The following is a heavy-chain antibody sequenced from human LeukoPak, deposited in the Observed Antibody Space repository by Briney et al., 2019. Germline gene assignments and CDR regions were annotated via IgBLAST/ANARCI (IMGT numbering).Heavy chain of an antibody. D-gene: IGHD4-11*01. CDR3: ARVDSTVTTFDY. CDR2: IYYSGST. J-gene: IGHJ4*02. Sequence: SETLSLTCTVSGGSISSHYWSWIRQPPGKGLEWIGYIYYSGSTNYNPSLKSRVTISVDTSKNQFSLKLSSVTAADTAVYYCARVDSTVTTFDYWGQVTLVTVSS. CDR1: GGSISSHY. V-gene: IGHV4-59*11.